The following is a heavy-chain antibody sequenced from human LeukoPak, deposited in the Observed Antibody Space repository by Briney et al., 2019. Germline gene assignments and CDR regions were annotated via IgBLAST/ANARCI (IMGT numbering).Heavy chain of an antibody. J-gene: IGHJ5*02. V-gene: IGHV1-69*13. CDR3: ARGGGYCSAGSCYSWLEP. Sequence: SVKVSCKAFGGTFSGYALSWVRQATGQGLEWMGGIIPIFCTTNYAQKFQGRVTITADESTSTAYMELSSLRSEDTAVYYCARGGGYCSAGSCYSWLEPWGQGILVTVSS. CDR2: IIPIFCTT. CDR1: GGTFSGYA. D-gene: IGHD2-15*01.